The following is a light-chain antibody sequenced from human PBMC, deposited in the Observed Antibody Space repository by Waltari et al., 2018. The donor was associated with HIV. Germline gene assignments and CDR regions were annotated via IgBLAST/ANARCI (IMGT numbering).Light chain of an antibody. CDR1: ALIGTW. CDR3: QQYSDYSWT. Sequence: DIQMTQSPSTLPESVGDRVVLTCRASALIGTWLAWYQRKPGRAPKLVVYEASHLESGVSSRFRGTGSGTEFTLTINSLQPDDFATYYCQQYSDYSWTFGLGTKVEVK. CDR2: EAS. V-gene: IGKV1-5*03. J-gene: IGKJ1*01.